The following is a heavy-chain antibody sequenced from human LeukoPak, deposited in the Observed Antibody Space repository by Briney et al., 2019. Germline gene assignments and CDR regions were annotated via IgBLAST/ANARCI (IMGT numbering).Heavy chain of an antibody. J-gene: IGHJ4*02. CDR3: AKNRLVGARDGNDY. CDR2: ISHDGSNK. V-gene: IGHV3-30*18. CDR1: GFTFSSYG. D-gene: IGHD1-26*01. Sequence: PGGSLRLSCAASGFTFSSYGMHWVRQAPGKGLEWVAVISHDGSNKYYADSVKGRFTISRDNSKNTLYLQMNSLRAEDTAVYYCAKNRLVGARDGNDYWGQGTLVTVSS.